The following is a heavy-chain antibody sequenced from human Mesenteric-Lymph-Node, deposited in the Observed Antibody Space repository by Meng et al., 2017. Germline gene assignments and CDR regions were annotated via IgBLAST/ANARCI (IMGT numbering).Heavy chain of an antibody. CDR2: IKQDASEK. Sequence: GESLKISCAASGFTFSTSWMGWVRQAPGKGLEWVANIKQDASEKNYGDSVKGRFTISRDNAKNSLYLQMSSLRDEDTALYYCASLDNSGYFVDWGQGTLVTVSS. V-gene: IGHV3-7*01. D-gene: IGHD3-22*01. J-gene: IGHJ4*02. CDR1: GFTFSTSW. CDR3: ASLDNSGYFVD.